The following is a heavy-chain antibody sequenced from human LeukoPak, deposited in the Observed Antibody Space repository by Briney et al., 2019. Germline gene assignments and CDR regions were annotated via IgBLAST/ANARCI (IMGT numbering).Heavy chain of an antibody. D-gene: IGHD3-10*01. CDR2: IYYSGST. CDR1: GGSISSGDYY. V-gene: IGHV4-30-4*08. Sequence: SQTLSLTCTVSGGSISSGDYYWSWIRQPPGKGLEWIGYIYYSGSTYYNPSLKSRVTISVDTSKNQFSLKLSSVTAADTAVYYCAREPMVRGPGLDYWGQGTLVTVSS. J-gene: IGHJ4*02. CDR3: AREPMVRGPGLDY.